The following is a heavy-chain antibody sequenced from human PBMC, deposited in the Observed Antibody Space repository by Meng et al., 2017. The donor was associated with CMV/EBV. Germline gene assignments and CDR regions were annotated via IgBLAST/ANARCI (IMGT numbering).Heavy chain of an antibody. CDR2: IKSKTDGGTP. J-gene: IGHJ4*02. D-gene: IGHD2-2*01. CDR1: GFTFSNAW. V-gene: IGHV3-15*01. Sequence: SGFTFSNAWMSWVRQAPGKGLEWVGRIKSKTDGGTPPYPSPLKRRFTISRDDSKNTLYLQMNSLKTEDTAVYYCTTVVPAAMDFDYWGQGTLVTVSS. CDR3: TTVVPAAMDFDY.